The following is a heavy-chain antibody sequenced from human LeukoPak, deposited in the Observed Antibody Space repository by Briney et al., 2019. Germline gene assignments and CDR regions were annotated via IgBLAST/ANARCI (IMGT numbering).Heavy chain of an antibody. CDR3: AKVKWELLWDAFDI. CDR2: ISYDGSNK. Sequence: PGRSLRLACAVSGFTFSSYGMHWVRQAPGKGLEWVAVISYDGSNKYYADSVKGRFTISRDNSKNTLYLQMNSLRAEDTAVYYCAKVKWELLWDAFDIWGQGTMVTVSS. V-gene: IGHV3-30*18. D-gene: IGHD1-26*01. J-gene: IGHJ3*02. CDR1: GFTFSSYG.